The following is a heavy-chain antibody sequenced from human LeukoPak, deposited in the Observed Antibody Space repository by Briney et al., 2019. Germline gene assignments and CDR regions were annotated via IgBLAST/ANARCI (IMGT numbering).Heavy chain of an antibody. CDR2: INHSGST. V-gene: IGHV4-34*01. Sequence: PSETLKLACTVYGGTFSGYDSRWIRQPPGKGLEWIGEINHSGSTNYNPSLKSRVTISVDTSKNQFYLKMSSVTAADTAVYYCARAPQIELWLNLPFNYWVQGTLVTVPS. CDR1: GGTFSGYD. D-gene: IGHD5-18*01. CDR3: ARAPQIELWLNLPFNY. J-gene: IGHJ4*02.